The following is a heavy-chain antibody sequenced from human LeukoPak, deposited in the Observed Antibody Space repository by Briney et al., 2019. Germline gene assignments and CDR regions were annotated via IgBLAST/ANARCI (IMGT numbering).Heavy chain of an antibody. J-gene: IGHJ3*02. CDR3: ARGDVDPYVFDI. CDR2: INHRGST. V-gene: IGHV4-34*01. CDR1: GGSFSRYY. Sequence: SETLSLTCAVYGGSFSRYYWNWIRQPPGKGLEWIGEINHRGSTNYNPSLKSRVTISVDMSKNQFSLKVNSVIAADTAVYYCARGDVDPYVFDIWGQGTMVTVSS. D-gene: IGHD3-10*02.